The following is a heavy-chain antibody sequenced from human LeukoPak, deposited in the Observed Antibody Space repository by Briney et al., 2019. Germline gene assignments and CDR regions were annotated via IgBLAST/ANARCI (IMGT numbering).Heavy chain of an antibody. J-gene: IGHJ4*02. D-gene: IGHD3-10*01. CDR1: GGSISSYY. CDR2: IYYSGIT. CDR3: ARFAREVVVFGESDYYFDY. Sequence: SETLSLTCTVSGGSISSYYWNWIRQPPGKGLEWIGNIYYSGITNYNPSLKSRVTISVDTSKNQFSLKLSSVTAADTAVYYCARFAREVVVFGESDYYFDYWGQGTLVTVSS. V-gene: IGHV4-59*01.